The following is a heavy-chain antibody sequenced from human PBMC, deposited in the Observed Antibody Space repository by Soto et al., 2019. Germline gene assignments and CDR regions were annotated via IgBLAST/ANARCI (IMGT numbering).Heavy chain of an antibody. V-gene: IGHV4-39*01. CDR2: IYYSGST. J-gene: IGHJ6*02. Sequence: SETLSLTCTVSGGSISSSSYYWGWIRQPPGKGLEWIGSIYYSGSTYYNPSLKSRVTISVDTSKNQFSLKLSSVTAADTAVYYCASQLLYPYHSYGMDVWGQGTTVTVSS. CDR1: GGSISSSSYY. D-gene: IGHD2-2*02. CDR3: ASQLLYPYHSYGMDV.